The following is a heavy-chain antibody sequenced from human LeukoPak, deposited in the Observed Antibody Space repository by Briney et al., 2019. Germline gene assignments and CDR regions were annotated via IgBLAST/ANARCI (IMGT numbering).Heavy chain of an antibody. D-gene: IGHD2-2*01. J-gene: IGHJ6*02. CDR3: AREGRLVVVPAAMKDPAYYYGMDV. CDR1: GFTLSNYA. Sequence: GGSLRLSCSGSGFTLSNYALHWVRQAPGKGLECISAIGTNGGDTYYADSVKGRFTISRDNSKNTLYLQMNSLGAEDTAVYYCAREGRLVVVPAAMKDPAYYYGMDVWGQGTTVTVSS. V-gene: IGHV3-64*04. CDR2: IGTNGGDT.